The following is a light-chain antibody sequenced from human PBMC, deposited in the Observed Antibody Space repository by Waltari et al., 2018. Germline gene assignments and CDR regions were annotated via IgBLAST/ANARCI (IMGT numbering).Light chain of an antibody. V-gene: IGLV4-69*01. CDR1: SGHTDYA. Sequence: QLVLTQPPSTSASLGYSVKLTCTRSSGHTDYAIAWLKQQPRKGPRYLMRVNSDASHKKGDGITDRFSGSSSGAERFLTIASLQAEDEADYFCQTWGFGIEVFGGGTKLTVL. J-gene: IGLJ3*02. CDR3: QTWGFGIEV. CDR2: VNSDASH.